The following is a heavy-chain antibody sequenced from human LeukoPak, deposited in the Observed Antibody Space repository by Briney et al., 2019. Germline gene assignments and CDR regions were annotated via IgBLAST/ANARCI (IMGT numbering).Heavy chain of an antibody. J-gene: IGHJ4*02. Sequence: GGSLRLSCAASGFIVSGNYMSWVRRAPGKGLECVSLIYDGGGTHYADSVQGRFTISRDNSKNTLYLQMNSLRPEDTAVYYCASGYNYGYFGYWGQGTLVTVSS. V-gene: IGHV3-53*01. CDR2: IYDGGGT. CDR3: ASGYNYGYFGY. D-gene: IGHD5-18*01. CDR1: GFIVSGNY.